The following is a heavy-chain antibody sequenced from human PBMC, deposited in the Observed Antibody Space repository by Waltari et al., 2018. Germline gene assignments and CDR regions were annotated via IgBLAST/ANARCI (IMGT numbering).Heavy chain of an antibody. CDR1: GFTFGSYW. Sequence: EVQLVESGGGLVQPGGSLRLSCAASGFTFGSYWMSWARQAPGKGLEWVANIQEDGSEKNYVDSVKGRFTISRDNAKNSLYLQMNSLRAEDTAVYFCARDNSSSWYFFDYWGQGTVVTVSS. CDR2: IQEDGSEK. J-gene: IGHJ4*02. D-gene: IGHD6-13*01. CDR3: ARDNSSSWYFFDY. V-gene: IGHV3-7*01.